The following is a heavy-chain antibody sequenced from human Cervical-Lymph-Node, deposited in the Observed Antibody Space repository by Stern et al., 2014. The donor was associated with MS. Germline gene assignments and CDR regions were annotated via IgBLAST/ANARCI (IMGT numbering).Heavy chain of an antibody. D-gene: IGHD6-13*01. CDR1: GGSISSSSYY. CDR2: IYYSGST. Sequence: QVQLQESGPGLVKPSETLSLTCTVSGGSISSSSYYWGWIRQPPGKGLEWIGSIYYSGSTYYNPSIKSLVTISVDKSKNQFSLNLSSVTAADTAVYYCARRRAAAGAVLFDYWGQGTLVTVSS. J-gene: IGHJ4*02. CDR3: ARRRAAAGAVLFDY. V-gene: IGHV4-39*01.